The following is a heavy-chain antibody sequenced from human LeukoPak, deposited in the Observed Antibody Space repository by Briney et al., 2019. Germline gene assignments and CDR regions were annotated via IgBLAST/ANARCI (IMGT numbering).Heavy chain of an antibody. CDR2: IIPILGIT. CDR1: GGTFSSYA. CDR3: ARGDGYNYALDI. J-gene: IGHJ3*02. D-gene: IGHD5-24*01. V-gene: IGHV1-69*04. Sequence: SVKVSCKASGGTFSSYAISWVRQAPGQGLEWMGRIIPILGITKYAQTFQSRVTIFADKSTNTAYMELSSLRSEDTAVYYCARGDGYNYALDIWGRGTMVTVSS.